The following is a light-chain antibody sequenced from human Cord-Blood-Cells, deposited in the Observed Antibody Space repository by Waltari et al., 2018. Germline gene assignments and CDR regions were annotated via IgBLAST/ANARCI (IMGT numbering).Light chain of an antibody. J-gene: IGLJ2*01. CDR3: QGWDSSTVV. CDR1: KLGDKY. Sequence: SYELTQPPSVSVSPGQTASITCSGDKLGDKYACWYQQKPGQSPVLVIYQDSKRPSGIPELFSGSNSGNTATLTISGTRAMDEADYYCQGWDSSTVVFGGGTKLTVL. CDR2: QDS. V-gene: IGLV3-1*01.